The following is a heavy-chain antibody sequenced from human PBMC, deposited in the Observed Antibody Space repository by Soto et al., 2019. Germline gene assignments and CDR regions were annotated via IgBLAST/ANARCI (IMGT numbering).Heavy chain of an antibody. Sequence: QVQLQQSGAGLLKPSETLSLTCAVYGGSFSGYYCSWIRQPPGRGLELVGEINHSGSSNYNPYPKSPVTISVDTSKNQFSLKLSSVTAADTAVYYCGRVRELTSTFYDYNAMDVWGQGTTVTVSS. J-gene: IGHJ6*02. V-gene: IGHV4-34*01. D-gene: IGHD1-26*01. CDR2: INHSGSS. CDR3: GRVRELTSTFYDYNAMDV. CDR1: GGSFSGYY.